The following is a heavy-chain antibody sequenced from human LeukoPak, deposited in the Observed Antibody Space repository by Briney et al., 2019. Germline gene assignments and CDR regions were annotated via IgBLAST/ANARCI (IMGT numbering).Heavy chain of an antibody. D-gene: IGHD3-9*01. CDR2: ISGSGGST. Sequence: PGGSLRLSCAASGFTFSSYAMSWVRQAPGQGLEWVSAISGSGGSTYYADSVKGRFTISRDNSKNTLYLQMNSLRAEDTAVYYCAKEPVRYFDWSGEYYFDYWGQGTLVTVSS. V-gene: IGHV3-23*01. CDR1: GFTFSSYA. CDR3: AKEPVRYFDWSGEYYFDY. J-gene: IGHJ4*02.